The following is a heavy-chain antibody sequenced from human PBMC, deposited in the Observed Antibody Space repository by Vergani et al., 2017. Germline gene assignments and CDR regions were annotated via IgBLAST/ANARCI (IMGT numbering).Heavy chain of an antibody. V-gene: IGHV5-51*01. D-gene: IGHD2-21*01. CDR2: IYTGDSDT. J-gene: IGHJ4*02. CDR3: TRHVPCGDGACLHFDH. CDR1: ANSFTNYW. Sequence: EVQLVQSGAEVKKPGESLKISCQGSANSFTNYWIAWVRQMPGKGLEWMGIIYTGDSDTKYSPSFQGQVTISADKSISTAYLQWSSLKASDRAIYYCTRHVPCGDGACLHFDHWGQGTQVTVSS.